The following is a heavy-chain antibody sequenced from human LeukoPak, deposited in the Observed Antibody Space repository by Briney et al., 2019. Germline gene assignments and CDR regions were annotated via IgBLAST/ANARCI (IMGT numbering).Heavy chain of an antibody. V-gene: IGHV1-2*02. J-gene: IGHJ4*02. CDR3: ARGDVVLMVYAAPEYYFDY. D-gene: IGHD2-8*01. CDR1: GFTFTGYY. CDR2: INPNSGGT. Sequence: ALVNVSCKASGFTFTGYYMHWVRQAPGQGLEWMGWINPNSGGTNYAQKFQGRVTMTRDTSITTAYMELSRLRSDDTAVYYCARGDVVLMVYAAPEYYFDYWGQGTLVTVSS.